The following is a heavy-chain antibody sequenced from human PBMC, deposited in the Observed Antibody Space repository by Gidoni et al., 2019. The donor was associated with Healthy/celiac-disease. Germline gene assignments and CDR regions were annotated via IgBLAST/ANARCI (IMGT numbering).Heavy chain of an antibody. CDR3: ARGPPRPKNYGSGSYLYYYYGMDV. D-gene: IGHD3-10*01. J-gene: IGHJ6*02. CDR2: IGNAGDT. V-gene: IGHV3-13*01. CDR1: GFTFSSYA. Sequence: DVQLVESGGGLVQPGGSLKLSFAASGFTFSSYAMPWVRQATGKGLEWVSAIGNAGDTYYPGSVKGRFTISRENAKNSLYLQMNSLRAGDTAVYYCARGPPRPKNYGSGSYLYYYYGMDVWGQGTTVTVSS.